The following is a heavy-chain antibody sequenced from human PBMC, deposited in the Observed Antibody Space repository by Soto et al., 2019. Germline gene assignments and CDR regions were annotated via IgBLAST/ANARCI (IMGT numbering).Heavy chain of an antibody. CDR1: GGTFSSYA. CDR2: IIPIFGTA. V-gene: IGHV1-69*01. Sequence: QVQLVQSGAEVKKPGSSVKVSCKASGGTFSSYAISWVRQAPGQGLEWMGGIIPIFGTANYAQKFQGRVTITADESTSTAYMELSSLRSEETAVYYCARSRKRNSGSSRDFDYWGQGTLVTVSS. CDR3: ARSRKRNSGSSRDFDY. D-gene: IGHD1-26*01. J-gene: IGHJ4*02.